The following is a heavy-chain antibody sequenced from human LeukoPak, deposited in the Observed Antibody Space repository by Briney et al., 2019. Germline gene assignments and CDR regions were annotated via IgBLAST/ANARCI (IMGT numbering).Heavy chain of an antibody. J-gene: IGHJ4*02. CDR2: ISSSSSYI. D-gene: IGHD3-10*01. V-gene: IGHV3-21*01. CDR3: ARDQVSYYYGSGSYQNPFDY. Sequence: GGSLRLSCAASGFTFSSYSMNWVRQAPGKGLEYGSSISSSSSYIYYADSVKGRFTISRDNAKNSLYLQMNSLRAEDTPVYYCARDQVSYYYGSGSYQNPFDYWGQGTLVTVSS. CDR1: GFTFSSYS.